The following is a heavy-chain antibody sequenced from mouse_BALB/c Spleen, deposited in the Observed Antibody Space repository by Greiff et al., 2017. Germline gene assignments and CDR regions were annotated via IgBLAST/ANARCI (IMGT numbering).Heavy chain of an antibody. CDR1: GFSLTDYG. CDR2: IWGGGST. V-gene: IGHV2-6-5*01. J-gene: IGHJ4*01. D-gene: IGHD1-1*01. CDR3: AKQDYGSSYDAMDY. Sequence: VHLVESGPGLVAPSQSLSITCTVSGFSLTDYGVSWIRQPPGKGLEWLGVIWGGGSTYYNSALKSRLSISKDNSKSQVFLKMNSLQTDDTAMYYCAKQDYGSSYDAMDYWGQGTSVTVSS.